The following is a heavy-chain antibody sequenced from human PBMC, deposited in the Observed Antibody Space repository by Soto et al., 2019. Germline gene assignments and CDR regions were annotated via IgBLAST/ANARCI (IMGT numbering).Heavy chain of an antibody. CDR2: INHSGST. Sequence: PSATLSLTCAVYGGSFSGYYWSWIRQPPGKGLEWIGEINHSGSTYYNPSLKSRVTISVDTSKNQFSLKLSSVTAADTAVYYCARLMGYSYGRGYIDYWGQGTLVTVSS. D-gene: IGHD5-18*01. CDR1: GGSFSGYY. CDR3: ARLMGYSYGRGYIDY. V-gene: IGHV4-34*01. J-gene: IGHJ4*02.